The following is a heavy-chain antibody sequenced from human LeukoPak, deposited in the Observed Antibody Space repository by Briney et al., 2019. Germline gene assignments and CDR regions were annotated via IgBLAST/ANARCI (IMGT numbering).Heavy chain of an antibody. Sequence: SVKVSCKASGFTFPNTAMQWVRQARGQRLEWIGWIVLGAGNTVYSHKFHDRVTITRDVSTNTAYMELDSLGSEDTAVYYCAAQRGASLHDFWSTRLFDPWGQGTLVTVSS. D-gene: IGHD3-3*01. CDR2: IVLGAGNT. J-gene: IGHJ5*02. V-gene: IGHV1-58*02. CDR3: AAQRGASLHDFWSTRLFDP. CDR1: GFTFPNTA.